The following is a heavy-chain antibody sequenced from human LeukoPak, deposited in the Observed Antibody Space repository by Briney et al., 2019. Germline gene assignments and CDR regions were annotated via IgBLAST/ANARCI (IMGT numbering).Heavy chain of an antibody. D-gene: IGHD3-3*02. V-gene: IGHV4-59*11. CDR3: ARGSIYDFDS. CDR1: GGSINSHY. CDR2: VYYTGST. J-gene: IGHJ4*02. Sequence: PSETLSLTCTVSGGSINSHYGLWIRQPPGTRLEWLGYVYYTGSTNYKSSLESRVTISVATTKKPFSLRLTSVTAADTALYYCARGSIYDFDSWRQGTLASVSS.